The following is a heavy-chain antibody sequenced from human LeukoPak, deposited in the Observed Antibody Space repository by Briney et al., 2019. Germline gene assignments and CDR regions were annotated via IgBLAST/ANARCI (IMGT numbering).Heavy chain of an antibody. CDR2: INWNGGST. Sequence: GGSLRLSCAASGFTFDDYAMNWVRQAPGKGLEWVSGINWNGGSTYYRDSVKGRFTISRDSAKNSLYLQMNSLRAEDTALYYCARVKGSGYRNSIDYWGQGTLVTVSS. D-gene: IGHD3-3*01. CDR3: ARVKGSGYRNSIDY. V-gene: IGHV3-20*04. J-gene: IGHJ4*02. CDR1: GFTFDDYA.